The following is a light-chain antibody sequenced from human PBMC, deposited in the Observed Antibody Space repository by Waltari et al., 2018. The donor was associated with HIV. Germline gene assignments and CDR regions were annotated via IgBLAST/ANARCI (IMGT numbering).Light chain of an antibody. CDR2: ANN. CDR3: QSYDSGSSGSV. CDR1: SPHIRAVQP. J-gene: IGLJ2*01. V-gene: IGLV1-40*01. Sequence: QSLLTQPPSGSGAPGQRVSISCTGSSPHIRAVQPVHWYHQVPGTAPKLVIYANNNRASGVPDRFAGSKFGPSASLAITGLQAEDEGTYDCQSYDSGSSGSVFGGGTKLTVL.